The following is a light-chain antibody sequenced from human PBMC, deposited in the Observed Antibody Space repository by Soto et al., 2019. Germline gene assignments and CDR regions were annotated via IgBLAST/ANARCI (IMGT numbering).Light chain of an antibody. J-gene: IGLJ3*02. CDR2: SNN. CDR3: AAWDDSLNGWV. Sequence: QSVLTQPPSASVTPGQRVTISCAGSSSNIGSNTINWYQQFPGTAPKLLIYSNNQRPSGVPDRFSGSKSGTSAALAISGLQSEDEANYYCAAWDDSLNGWVFGGGTKLTVL. V-gene: IGLV1-44*01. CDR1: SSNIGSNT.